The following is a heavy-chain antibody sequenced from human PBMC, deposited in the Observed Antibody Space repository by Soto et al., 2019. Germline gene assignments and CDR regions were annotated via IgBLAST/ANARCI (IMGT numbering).Heavy chain of an antibody. D-gene: IGHD3-22*01. V-gene: IGHV2-5*02. J-gene: IGHJ4*02. CDR2: IYWDDDK. Sequence: VNGTQTLRVRLSFSVFSVRISRKGVGWIRQPPGKALEWLALIYWDDDKRYSPSLKSRLTITKDTSKNQVVLTMTNMDPVDTATYYCAHSEYYDSSGFTGVGFDYWGQGTLVTVSS. CDR3: AHSEYYDSSGFTGVGFDY. CDR1: VFSVRISRKG.